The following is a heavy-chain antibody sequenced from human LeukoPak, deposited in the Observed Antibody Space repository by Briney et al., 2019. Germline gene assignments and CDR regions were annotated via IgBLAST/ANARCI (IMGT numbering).Heavy chain of an antibody. D-gene: IGHD2-15*01. CDR2: INTNTGNP. CDR3: ARDLVVAATRDYYGMDV. Sequence: ASVKVSCKASGYTFTSYAMNWVRQAPGQGLEWMGWINTNTGNPTYAQGFTGRFVFSLDTSVSTAYLQISSLKAEDTAVYYCARDLVVAATRDYYGMDVWGQGTTVTVSS. CDR1: GYTFTSYA. J-gene: IGHJ6*02. V-gene: IGHV7-4-1*02.